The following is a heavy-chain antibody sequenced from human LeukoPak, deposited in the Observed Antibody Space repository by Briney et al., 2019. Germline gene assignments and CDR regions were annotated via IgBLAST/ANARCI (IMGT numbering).Heavy chain of an antibody. CDR1: GGSIRSSY. D-gene: IGHD3-22*01. J-gene: IGHJ4*02. CDR3: AGDYEGYYFDY. V-gene: IGHV4-59*07. CDR2: IYYSGST. Sequence: PSDTLSLTCTVSGGSIRSSYWSWIRHPPRKGLEGIGYIYYSGSTNYNPSLKSRVTISVDTSKNQFSLKLSSVTAADTAVYYCAGDYEGYYFDYWGQGTLVTVSS.